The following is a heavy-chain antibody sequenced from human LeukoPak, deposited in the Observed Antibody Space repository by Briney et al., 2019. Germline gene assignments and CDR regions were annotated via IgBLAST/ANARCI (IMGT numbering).Heavy chain of an antibody. V-gene: IGHV3-30-3*01. CDR1: GFTFSSYA. J-gene: IGHJ6*02. Sequence: GRFLRLSCAASGFTFSSYAMHWVRQAPGKGLEWVAVISYDGSNKYYADSVKGRFTISRDNSKNTLYLQMNSLRAEDTAVYYCARMEYYYDSSGLNYYGMDVWGQGTTVTVSS. D-gene: IGHD3-22*01. CDR3: ARMEYYYDSSGLNYYGMDV. CDR2: ISYDGSNK.